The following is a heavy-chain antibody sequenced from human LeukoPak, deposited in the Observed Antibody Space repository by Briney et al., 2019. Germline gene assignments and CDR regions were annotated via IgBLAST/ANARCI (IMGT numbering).Heavy chain of an antibody. CDR1: GGSISSYY. J-gene: IGHJ4*02. CDR3: ARSPEYYYDSHDSYYVRTFDS. CDR2: IYYSGST. V-gene: IGHV4-59*08. Sequence: SETLSLTCTVSGGSISSYYWSWIRQPPGKGLEWIGYIYYSGSTNYNPSLKSRVTISVDASKNQFSLRLSSVTAADTAMYYCARSPEYYYDSHDSYYVRTFDSWGQGTLVTVSS. D-gene: IGHD3-22*01.